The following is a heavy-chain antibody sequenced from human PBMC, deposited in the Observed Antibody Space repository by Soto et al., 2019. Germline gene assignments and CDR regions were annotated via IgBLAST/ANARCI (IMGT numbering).Heavy chain of an antibody. Sequence: PVGSLRLSCAASEFTFNNYAMTWVRQTPGKGLEWVADISGPGGRTYYADSVKGRFTISRDNSKNTLFLQMNGLRGEDTAVYYCAKVESYDFWGGYDYYDYSHYGMDVWGQGTTVTVSS. CDR3: AKVESYDFWGGYDYYDYSHYGMDV. J-gene: IGHJ6*02. D-gene: IGHD3-3*01. CDR1: EFTFNNYA. CDR2: ISGPGGRT. V-gene: IGHV3-23*01.